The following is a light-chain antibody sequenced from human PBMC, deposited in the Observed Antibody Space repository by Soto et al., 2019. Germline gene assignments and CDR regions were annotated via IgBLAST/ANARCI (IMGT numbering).Light chain of an antibody. V-gene: IGKV2-28*01. CDR3: MQALQDPLT. Sequence: DLVMTQSPLSLPVTPGESASISCRSSQTLLYRNGNNYLNWYLQKPGQSPQLRSFLASTRASGVPDRFSGSGSGTDFTLRISRVEAEDVGVYYCMQALQDPLTFGGGTKVEIK. CDR2: LAS. J-gene: IGKJ4*01. CDR1: QTLLYRNGNNY.